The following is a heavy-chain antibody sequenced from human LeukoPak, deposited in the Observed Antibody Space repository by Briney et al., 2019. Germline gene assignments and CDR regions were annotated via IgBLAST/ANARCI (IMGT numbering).Heavy chain of an antibody. J-gene: IGHJ4*02. CDR3: AKPIRSSWYYFDY. D-gene: IGHD6-13*01. Sequence: GGSLRLSCAASGLTFSSHAMSWVRQAPGKGLEWVSTISGSAGSTYYADSVKGRFTISRDNSKNTLYLQMNSLRADDTAIYYCAKPIRSSWYYFDYWGQGTLVTVSS. V-gene: IGHV3-23*01. CDR2: ISGSAGST. CDR1: GLTFSSHA.